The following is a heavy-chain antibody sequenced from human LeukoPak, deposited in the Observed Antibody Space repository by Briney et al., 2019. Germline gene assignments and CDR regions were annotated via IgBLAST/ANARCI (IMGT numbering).Heavy chain of an antibody. CDR2: IWYDGSYK. Sequence: GGSLRLSCAASGFTFSTYGMHWVRQAPGKGLEWVAVIWYDGSYKYYADSVKGRFTISRDNSKNTLYLQMNSLRAEDTAVYYCARDGGVGTNGSTDYWGQGTLVAVSS. CDR1: GFTFSTYG. J-gene: IGHJ4*02. V-gene: IGHV3-33*01. D-gene: IGHD2-8*01. CDR3: ARDGGVGTNGSTDY.